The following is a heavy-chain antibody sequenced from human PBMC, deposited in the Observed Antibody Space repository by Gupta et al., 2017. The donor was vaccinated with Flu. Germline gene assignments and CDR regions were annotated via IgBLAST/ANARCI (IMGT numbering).Heavy chain of an antibody. CDR1: INLGSYY. V-gene: IGHV4-31*02. D-gene: IGHD5-12*01. J-gene: IGHJ4*01. Sequence: INLGSYYWSWIRQLPGKGLEWIGYISNSGNTYYNPSLKSRVTIPVDTSKNQFSLKLSSVPAADTAVYYCARDFTGYSTYVYWGHGTLVTVSS. CDR2: ISNSGNT. CDR3: ARDFTGYSTYVY.